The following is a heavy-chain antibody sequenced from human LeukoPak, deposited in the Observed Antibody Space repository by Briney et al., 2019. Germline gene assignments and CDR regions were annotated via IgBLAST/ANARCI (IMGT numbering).Heavy chain of an antibody. CDR3: TTDLIAVADGDY. J-gene: IGHJ4*02. D-gene: IGHD6-19*01. Sequence: PGGSLRLSCAASGFTFSNAWMNWVRQAPGKGLEWVGRIKSKTDGETTDYAAPVKGRFTISRDDSKNTLYLQMNSLKTEDTAVYYCTTDLIAVADGDYWGQGTLVTVSS. CDR2: IKSKTDGETT. CDR1: GFTFSNAW. V-gene: IGHV3-15*01.